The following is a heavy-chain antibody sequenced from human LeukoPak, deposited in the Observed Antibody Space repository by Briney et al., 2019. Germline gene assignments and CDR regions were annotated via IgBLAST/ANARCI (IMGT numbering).Heavy chain of an antibody. Sequence: AASVKVSCKASGYTFTSYGISWVRQAPGQGLEWMGWISAYNGNTNYAQKLQGRVTMTTDTSTSTAYMELRSLRSDDTAVYYCARDPTVYSSSWCFDYWGQGTLVTVSS. V-gene: IGHV1-18*01. D-gene: IGHD6-13*01. CDR3: ARDPTVYSSSWCFDY. J-gene: IGHJ4*02. CDR1: GYTFTSYG. CDR2: ISAYNGNT.